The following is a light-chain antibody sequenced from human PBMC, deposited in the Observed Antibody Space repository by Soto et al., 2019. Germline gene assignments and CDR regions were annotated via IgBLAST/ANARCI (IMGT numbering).Light chain of an antibody. V-gene: IGKV1-12*01. CDR1: RGISSW. J-gene: IGKJ4*01. CDR3: QQANSFPPT. CDR2: AAS. Sequence: DMQMTQSPSSVSASVGDRVTITCRASRGISSWLAWYQQKPGKAPKLLIYAASSLKSGVPSRFSGSGSGTDVTLTISSLQPEDFATYYCQQANSFPPTFGGGTKVEIK.